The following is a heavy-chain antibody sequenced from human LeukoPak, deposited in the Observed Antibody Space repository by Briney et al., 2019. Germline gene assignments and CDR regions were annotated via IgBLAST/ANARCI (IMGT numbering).Heavy chain of an antibody. D-gene: IGHD3-9*01. Sequence: PSETLSLTCTVSGGSISSSSYYWGWIRQPPGKGLEWIGSIYYSGSTYYNPSLKSRVTISVDTSKNQFSLKLSSVTAADTAVYYCAIHLPNYDILTGYSYYFDYWGQGTLVTVSS. CDR2: IYYSGST. CDR1: GGSISSSSYY. J-gene: IGHJ4*02. V-gene: IGHV4-39*01. CDR3: AIHLPNYDILTGYSYYFDY.